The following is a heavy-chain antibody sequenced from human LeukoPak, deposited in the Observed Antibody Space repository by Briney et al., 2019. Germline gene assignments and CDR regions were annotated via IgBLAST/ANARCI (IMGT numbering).Heavy chain of an antibody. CDR3: AAYQNYCSGGSCYLD. CDR1: GYTFTSYY. D-gene: IGHD2-15*01. CDR2: INPSGGST. J-gene: IGHJ4*02. Sequence: ASVKVSCKASGYTFTSYYMHWVRQAPGQGLEWMGIINPSGGSTSYAQKFQGRVTMTRDTSTSTVYMELSSLRSEDTAVCYCAAYQNYCSGGSCYLDWGQGTLVTVSS. V-gene: IGHV1-46*01.